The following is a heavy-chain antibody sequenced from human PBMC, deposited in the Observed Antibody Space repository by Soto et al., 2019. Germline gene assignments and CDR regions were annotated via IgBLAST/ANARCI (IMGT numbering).Heavy chain of an antibody. J-gene: IGHJ4*02. CDR3: ARGLYTFATLDY. V-gene: IGHV4-4*02. CDR2: IYHRGST. CDR1: GDSISSSNW. Sequence: QVQLQESGPGLVNPSGTLSLTCAVSGDSISSSNWWSWVRQPPGKGLEWIGEIYHRGSTNYNPSRKSRVTISVDKSNNNFSLKLTSVTAADTAMYYCARGLYTFATLDYWGQGTLVSVSS. D-gene: IGHD4-4*01.